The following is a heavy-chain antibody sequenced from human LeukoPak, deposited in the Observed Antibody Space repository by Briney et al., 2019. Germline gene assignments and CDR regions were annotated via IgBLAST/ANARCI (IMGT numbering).Heavy chain of an antibody. D-gene: IGHD3-22*01. CDR3: AKDQDPYYYDSSGYSFDI. Sequence: ASVKVSCKVSGYTLTELSMHWVRQAPGKGLEWMGGFDPEDGETIYAQKFQGRVTMTRDMSTSTVYMELSSLRSEDTAVYYCAKDQDPYYYDSSGYSFDIWGQGTMVTASS. V-gene: IGHV1-24*01. J-gene: IGHJ3*02. CDR2: FDPEDGET. CDR1: GYTLTELS.